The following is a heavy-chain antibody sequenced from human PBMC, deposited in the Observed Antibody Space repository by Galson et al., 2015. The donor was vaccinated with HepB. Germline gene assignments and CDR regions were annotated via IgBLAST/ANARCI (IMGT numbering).Heavy chain of an antibody. J-gene: IGHJ6*02. CDR2: IWFGGNNA. CDR1: GFTLRNHI. D-gene: IGHD1-26*01. CDR3: ARGSFELLADPTANGHGEMDV. V-gene: IGHV3-33*08. Sequence: SLRLSCAASGFTLRNHIMHWVRQAPGKGLEWVAVIWFGGNNAYYADFVKGRFAISRDNSENTLYLLMNSLRVDDTAKYYCARGSFELLADPTANGHGEMDVWGQGTTVTVSS.